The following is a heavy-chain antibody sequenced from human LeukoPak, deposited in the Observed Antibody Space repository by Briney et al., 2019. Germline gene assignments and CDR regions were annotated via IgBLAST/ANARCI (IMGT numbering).Heavy chain of an antibody. D-gene: IGHD3-10*01. Sequence: GGSLRLSCAASGFAFNNYAMTWVRQAPGKGLEWVSTISGRGVGTYYADSVKGRFTISRDNSQNTLYLQMNSLGADDTAIYYCAKGATVRGVPNYQYYHMDVWGKGTTVTVPS. J-gene: IGHJ6*03. CDR3: AKGATVRGVPNYQYYHMDV. V-gene: IGHV3-23*01. CDR1: GFAFNNYA. CDR2: ISGRGVGT.